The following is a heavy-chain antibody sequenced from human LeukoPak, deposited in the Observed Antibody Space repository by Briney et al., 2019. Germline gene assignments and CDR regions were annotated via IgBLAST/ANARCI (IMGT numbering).Heavy chain of an antibody. Sequence: SETLSLTRAVYGGSFSGYYWSWIRQPPGKGLEWIGEINHSGSTNYNPSLKSRVTISVDTSKNQFSLKLSSVTAADTAVYYCAGTSNDSSGYYSKPFDYWGQGTLVTVSS. CDR2: INHSGST. D-gene: IGHD3-22*01. CDR1: GGSFSGYY. J-gene: IGHJ4*02. CDR3: AGTSNDSSGYYSKPFDY. V-gene: IGHV4-34*01.